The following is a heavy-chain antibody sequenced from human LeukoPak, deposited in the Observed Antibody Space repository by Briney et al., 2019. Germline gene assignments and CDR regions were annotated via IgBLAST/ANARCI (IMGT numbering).Heavy chain of an antibody. CDR2: ISSSGSTI. Sequence: GGSLRLSCAASGFTFSNYNMNWVRQAPGKGLEWVSYISSSGSTIYYADSVKGRFTISRYNAKNSLYLQMNSLRAEDTAVYYCASGVTIFGVVRFDYWGQGTLVTVSS. CDR3: ASGVTIFGVVRFDY. D-gene: IGHD3-3*01. J-gene: IGHJ4*02. V-gene: IGHV3-48*04. CDR1: GFTFSNYN.